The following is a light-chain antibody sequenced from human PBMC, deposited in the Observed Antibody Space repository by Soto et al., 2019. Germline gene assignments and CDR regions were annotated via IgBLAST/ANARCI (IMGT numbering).Light chain of an antibody. CDR2: DVS. CDR3: QQYNTFWT. J-gene: IGKJ1*01. Sequence: IQMTHSPSTLSVSIGDIVTITFRAIQTISTWLAWYQQKPGKAPKLLIYDVSTLGSGVPSRFSGSGSGTDFTLTISSLQPDDSATYYCQQYNTFWTFGQGTKVDIK. CDR1: QTISTW. V-gene: IGKV1-5*01.